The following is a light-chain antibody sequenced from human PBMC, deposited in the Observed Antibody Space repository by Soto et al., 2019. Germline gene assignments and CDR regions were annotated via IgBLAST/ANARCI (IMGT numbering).Light chain of an antibody. CDR3: LQDYNYPWT. V-gene: IGKV1-6*01. CDR1: QGIRYD. J-gene: IGKJ1*01. CDR2: AVS. Sequence: AIQMTQSPSSLSASVGDRVTITCRASQGIRYDLGWYQQKPGKAPKRLIYAVSSLQSGVPSRFSGSGSGTDFTLAISCLQPEVFASYACLQDYNYPWTFGQGTNVHI.